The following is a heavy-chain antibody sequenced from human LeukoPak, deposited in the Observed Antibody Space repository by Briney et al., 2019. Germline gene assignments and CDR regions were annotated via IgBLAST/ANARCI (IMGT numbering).Heavy chain of an antibody. D-gene: IGHD2-2*01. CDR2: IGTYSDT. CDR3: ARGPYCNSSSCPTDDAFDI. V-gene: IGHV3-13*01. CDR1: GFTFHHYS. J-gene: IGHJ3*02. Sequence: GGSLRLSCAASGFTFHHYSMHWVRQATGRGLEWVSTIGTYSDTFYPDSVKGRFTISRENAKNSLYLQMNSLGAGDTAVYYCARGPYCNSSSCPTDDAFDIWGQGTMVTVSS.